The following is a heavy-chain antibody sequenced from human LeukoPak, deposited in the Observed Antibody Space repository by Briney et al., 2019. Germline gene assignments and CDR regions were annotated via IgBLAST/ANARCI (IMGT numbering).Heavy chain of an antibody. CDR2: IKYDESEK. CDR3: ARDLAGVLDY. CDR1: GFTFSTYW. Sequence: GESLRLSCAASGFTFSTYWMAWVRQAPGKGLEWVANIKYDESEKYYVDSAKGRFTISRDNAKNSLFLQMNSLRAEDTAVYYCARDLAGVLDYWGRGTLVTVSS. V-gene: IGHV3-7*01. D-gene: IGHD2-8*01. J-gene: IGHJ4*02.